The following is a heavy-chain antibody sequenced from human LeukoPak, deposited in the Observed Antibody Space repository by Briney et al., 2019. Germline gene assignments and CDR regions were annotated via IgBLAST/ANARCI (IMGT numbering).Heavy chain of an antibody. V-gene: IGHV1-69*04. Sequence: SVKVCCKASEGSFNSYPLSWVRQAPGQGLEWMGRIIPIISITDYAQKFQGRITITADKSTYTVYMELNSLGSDDTAVYYCAREPGFVNYWGQGTLVTVSS. CDR2: IIPIISIT. CDR3: AREPGFVNY. CDR1: EGSFNSYP. D-gene: IGHD1-7*01. J-gene: IGHJ1*01.